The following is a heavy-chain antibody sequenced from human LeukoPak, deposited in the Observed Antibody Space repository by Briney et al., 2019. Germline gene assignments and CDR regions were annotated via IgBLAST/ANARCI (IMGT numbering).Heavy chain of an antibody. J-gene: IGHJ4*02. CDR1: GFTVSNNY. Sequence: GGSLRLSCAASGFTVSNNYMSWVRQAPGKGLEWVSVIYSGGGTYYADSVKGRFTISRDNSKNTLYLQMNSLRAEDTAFYYCAKGPEITGVPYFDYWGQGTLVTVPS. V-gene: IGHV3-66*01. CDR3: AKGPEITGVPYFDY. D-gene: IGHD1-14*01. CDR2: IYSGGGT.